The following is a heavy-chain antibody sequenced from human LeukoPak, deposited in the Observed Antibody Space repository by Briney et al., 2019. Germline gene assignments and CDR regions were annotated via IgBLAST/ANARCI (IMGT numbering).Heavy chain of an antibody. Sequence: PGGSLRLSCAASGFTFSSYWMHWVRQAPGKGLVWVSRINSDGSSTSYADSVKGRFTISRDNSKNTLYLQMNSLRAEDTAVDYCAKAAGTWQWLVYEYYFDYWGQGTLVTVSS. V-gene: IGHV3-74*01. J-gene: IGHJ4*02. CDR1: GFTFSSYW. D-gene: IGHD6-19*01. CDR3: AKAAGTWQWLVYEYYFDY. CDR2: INSDGSST.